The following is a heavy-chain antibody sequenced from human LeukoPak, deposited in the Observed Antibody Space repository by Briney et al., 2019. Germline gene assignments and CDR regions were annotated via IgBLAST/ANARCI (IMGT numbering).Heavy chain of an antibody. D-gene: IGHD1-26*01. CDR2: ISSDGSRT. CDR1: GFTFNTYW. J-gene: IGHJ4*02. V-gene: IGHV3-74*03. CDR3: ARGPSHSGSYFVY. Sequence: GGSLRLSRAASGFTFNTYWMYWVRQGSGKGLVWVSRISSDGSRTEYADSVEGRFTIPRDNAKNTLYLQMDSLRAEDTAVYYCARGPSHSGSYFVYWGQGTLVTVSS.